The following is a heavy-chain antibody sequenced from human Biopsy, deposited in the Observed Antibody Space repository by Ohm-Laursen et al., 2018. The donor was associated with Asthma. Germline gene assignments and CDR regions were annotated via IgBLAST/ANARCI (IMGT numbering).Heavy chain of an antibody. Sequence: ASVKVSCKASGGTFSSYSVSWVRQAPGQGLEWMGGIIPIFGTANYAQKFQGRVTITADESTSTAYMELSRLRSDDTALYYCARGQKSPGDRWFDPWGQGTLVTASS. CDR2: IIPIFGTA. J-gene: IGHJ5*02. CDR3: ARGQKSPGDRWFDP. D-gene: IGHD7-27*01. CDR1: GGTFSSYS. V-gene: IGHV1-69*13.